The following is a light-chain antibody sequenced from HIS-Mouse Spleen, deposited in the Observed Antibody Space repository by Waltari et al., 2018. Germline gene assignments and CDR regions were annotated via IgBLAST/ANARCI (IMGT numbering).Light chain of an antibody. CDR2: AAS. J-gene: IGKJ3*01. Sequence: DIQMTQSPSSLSASVGDRVTITCRASQSISSYLNWYQQKPGKSPKLLIYAASSLQSGVPSRFSGSGSGTDFTLTISSLQPEDFATYYCQQSYSTPFTFVPGTKVDIK. V-gene: IGKV1-39*01. CDR3: QQSYSTPFT. CDR1: QSISSY.